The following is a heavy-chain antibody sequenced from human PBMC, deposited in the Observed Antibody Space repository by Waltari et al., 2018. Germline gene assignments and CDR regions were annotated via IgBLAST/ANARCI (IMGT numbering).Heavy chain of an antibody. CDR1: GGSISSYY. V-gene: IGHV4-59*01. Sequence: QVQLQESGPGLVKPSETLSLTCTVSGGSISSYYWRWIRQPPGKGLEWIGYIYYSGSTNYNPSLKSRVTISVDTSKNQFSLKLSSVTAADTAVYYCARTGGSSWYFEKGYFDYWGQGTLVTVSS. D-gene: IGHD6-13*01. CDR3: ARTGGSSWYFEKGYFDY. J-gene: IGHJ4*02. CDR2: IYYSGST.